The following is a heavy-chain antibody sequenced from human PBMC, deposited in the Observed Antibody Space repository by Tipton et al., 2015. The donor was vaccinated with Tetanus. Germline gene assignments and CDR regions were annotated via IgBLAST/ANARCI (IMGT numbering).Heavy chain of an antibody. CDR2: LNPKSGSA. J-gene: IGHJ6*02. CDR3: ASGSSIRHGLDV. CDR1: GYTFTSYG. D-gene: IGHD2-2*01. V-gene: IGHV1-8*02. Sequence: QAQLVQSGAEVKKLGASVKVSCKASGYTFTSYGHNWVRKAAGRGFEWMGWLNPKSGSAAYAPRFQGRVTMTTNTSITTAFMEVASLTYEDTAVYYCASGSSIRHGLDVWGHGTSVTVSS.